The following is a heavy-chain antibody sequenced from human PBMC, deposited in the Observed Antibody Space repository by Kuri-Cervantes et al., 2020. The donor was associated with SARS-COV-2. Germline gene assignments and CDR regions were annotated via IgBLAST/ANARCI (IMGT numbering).Heavy chain of an antibody. Sequence: SETLSLTCTVSGGSISSYYWSWIRQPPGKGLEWIGYIYYSGSTNYNPSLKSRVTISVDTSKNQFSLKLSSVTAADTAVYYCTTMVRGALDYWSQGTLVTVSS. J-gene: IGHJ4*02. D-gene: IGHD3-10*01. CDR1: GGSISSYY. CDR2: IYYSGST. V-gene: IGHV4-59*01. CDR3: TTMVRGALDY.